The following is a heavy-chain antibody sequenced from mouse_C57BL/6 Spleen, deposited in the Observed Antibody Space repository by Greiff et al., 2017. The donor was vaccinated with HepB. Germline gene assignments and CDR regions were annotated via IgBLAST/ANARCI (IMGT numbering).Heavy chain of an antibody. D-gene: IGHD2-1*01. CDR3: ARSAYGNYFDY. CDR1: GYTFTSYW. Sequence: QVQLQQPGAELVRPGSSVKLSCKASGYTFTSYWMDWVKQRPGQGLEWIGNIYPSDSETHYNQKFKDKATLTVDKSSSTAYMQLSSLTSEDSAVYYCARSAYGNYFDYWGQGTTLTVSS. J-gene: IGHJ2*01. CDR2: IYPSDSET. V-gene: IGHV1-61*01.